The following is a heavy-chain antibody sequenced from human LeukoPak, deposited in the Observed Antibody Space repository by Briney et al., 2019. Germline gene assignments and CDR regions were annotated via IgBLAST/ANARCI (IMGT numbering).Heavy chain of an antibody. CDR2: INPNSGGT. J-gene: IGHJ6*02. V-gene: IGHV1-2*02. CDR1: GYTFTGYY. CDR3: ARHLRCCSSTSCSHRYYYYGMDV. D-gene: IGHD2-2*01. Sequence: ASVKDSCKASGYTFTGYYMHWVRQAPGQGLEWMGWINPNSGGTNYAQKFQGRVTMTRDTSISTAYMELSRLRSDDTAVYYCARHLRCCSSTSCSHRYYYYGMDVWGQGTMVTVSS.